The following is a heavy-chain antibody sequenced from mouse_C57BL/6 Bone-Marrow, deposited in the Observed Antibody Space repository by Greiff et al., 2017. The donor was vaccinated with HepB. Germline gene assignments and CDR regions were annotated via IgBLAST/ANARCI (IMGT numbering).Heavy chain of an antibody. CDR2: INPNNGGT. CDR3: ARPYGSSSRDY. J-gene: IGHJ4*01. CDR1: GYTFTDYY. D-gene: IGHD1-1*01. V-gene: IGHV1-26*01. Sequence: VQLQQSGPELVKPGASVKISCKASGYTFTDYYMNWVKQSHGKSLEWIGDINPNNGGTSYNQKFKGKATLTVDKSSSTAYMELRSLTSEDSAVYYCARPYGSSSRDYWGQGTSVTVSS.